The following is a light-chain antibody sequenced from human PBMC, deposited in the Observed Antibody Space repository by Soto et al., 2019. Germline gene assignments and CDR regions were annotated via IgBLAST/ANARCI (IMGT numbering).Light chain of an antibody. V-gene: IGLV2-8*01. CDR1: SSDVGGYNY. Sequence: QSVLTQPPSASGSPGQSVTISCSGTSSDVGGYNYVSWYQQHPGKAPKLMICEVTRRPSGVPDRVSGSKSGNTAFLTVSGLQAEDEADYYCASYAGSSVVFGGGTKLTVL. CDR3: ASYAGSSVV. CDR2: EVT. J-gene: IGLJ2*01.